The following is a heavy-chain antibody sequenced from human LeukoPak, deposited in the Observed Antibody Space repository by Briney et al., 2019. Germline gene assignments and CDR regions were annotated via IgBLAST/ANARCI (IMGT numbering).Heavy chain of an antibody. J-gene: IGHJ4*02. CDR3: AKFEGDDYGDYGHY. D-gene: IGHD4-17*01. CDR2: ISGSGGST. V-gene: IGHV3-23*01. CDR1: GFTFSSYA. Sequence: PGGSLRLFCAASGFTFSSYAMSWVRQAPGKGLEWVSAISGSGGSTYYADSVKGRFTISRDNSKNTLYLQMNSLRAEDTAVYYCAKFEGDDYGDYGHYWGQGPLVTVSS.